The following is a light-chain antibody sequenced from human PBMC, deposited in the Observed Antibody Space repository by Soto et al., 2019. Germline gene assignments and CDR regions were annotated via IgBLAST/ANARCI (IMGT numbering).Light chain of an antibody. CDR2: EVV. Sequence: HSVLAQPLSASGSPGQSVTISCPGTKNDIGVYDFVSWYQHHPGKAPRLIIYEVVQRPSGVPDRFSGSKSGNTASLTVSGLQAADEADYFCKSYAGSNTDVFGSGTKVTVL. V-gene: IGLV2-8*01. J-gene: IGLJ1*01. CDR3: KSYAGSNTDV. CDR1: KNDIGVYDF.